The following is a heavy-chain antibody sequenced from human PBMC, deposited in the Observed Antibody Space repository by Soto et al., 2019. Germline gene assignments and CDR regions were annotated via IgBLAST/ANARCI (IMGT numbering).Heavy chain of an antibody. CDR2: IYYSGST. Sequence: SETLSLTCTVSGGSISSYYWSWIRQPPGKGLEWIGYIYYSGSTNYNPSLKSRVTISVDTSKNQFSLKLSSVTAADTAVYYCARMTTVTSVPSDYYYYSGMDVWGQGTTVTVSS. CDR3: ARMTTVTSVPSDYYYYSGMDV. V-gene: IGHV4-59*01. CDR1: GGSISSYY. J-gene: IGHJ6*02. D-gene: IGHD4-17*01.